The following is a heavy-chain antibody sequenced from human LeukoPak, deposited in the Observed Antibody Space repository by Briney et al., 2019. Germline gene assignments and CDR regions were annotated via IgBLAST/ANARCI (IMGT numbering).Heavy chain of an antibody. CDR1: GCTFTGYY. CDR2: INPNSGGT. Sequence: GASVKVSCKASGCTFTGYYMHWVRQAPGQGLEWMGWINPNSGGTNYAQKFQGRVTMTRDTSISTAYMELSRLRSDDTAMYYCARDKYYGSGSYVYWGQGTLVTVSS. V-gene: IGHV1-2*02. D-gene: IGHD3-10*01. CDR3: ARDKYYGSGSYVY. J-gene: IGHJ4*02.